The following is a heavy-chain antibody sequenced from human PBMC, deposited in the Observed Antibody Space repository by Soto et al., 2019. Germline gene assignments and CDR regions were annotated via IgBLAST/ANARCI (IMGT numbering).Heavy chain of an antibody. V-gene: IGHV2-70*11. CDR3: ARIRRAVAGTED. CDR2: IDWDDDK. D-gene: IGHD6-19*01. CDR1: GFSLSTSGMC. J-gene: IGHJ4*02. Sequence: SAPTLVNPTHTLTLTCTFSGFSLSTSGMCVSWIRQPPGKALEWLARIDWDDDKYYSTSLKTRLTISKDTSKNQVVLTMTNMDPVDTATYYCARIRRAVAGTEDWGQGTLVTVSS.